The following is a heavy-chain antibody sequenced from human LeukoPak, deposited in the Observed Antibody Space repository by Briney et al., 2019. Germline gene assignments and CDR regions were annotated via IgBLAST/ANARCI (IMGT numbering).Heavy chain of an antibody. V-gene: IGHV1-2*04. CDR1: GYTFTGYY. D-gene: IGHD1-26*01. CDR3: AGTGRAWDDWFDP. CDR2: INPNSGGT. J-gene: IGHJ5*02. Sequence: ASVKVSCKASGYTFTGYYMHWVRQAPGQGLEWMGWINPNSGGTNHAQKFQGWVTMTRDTSISTAYMELSRLRSDDTAVYYCAGTGRAWDDWFDPWGQGTLVTVSS.